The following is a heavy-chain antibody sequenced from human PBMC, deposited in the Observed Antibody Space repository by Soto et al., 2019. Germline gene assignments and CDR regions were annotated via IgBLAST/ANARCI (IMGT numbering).Heavy chain of an antibody. CDR3: AGDRIAVAGPYYYYGMDV. D-gene: IGHD6-19*01. CDR2: IIPIFGTA. V-gene: IGHV1-69*12. CDR1: GGTFSSYA. J-gene: IGHJ6*02. Sequence: QVQLVQSGAEVKKPGSSVKVSCKASGGTFSSYAISWVRQAPGQGLEWMGGIIPIFGTANYAQKFQGRVTITADESTSTAYMELSSLRSEDTAVYYCAGDRIAVAGPYYYYGMDVWGQGTTVTVSS.